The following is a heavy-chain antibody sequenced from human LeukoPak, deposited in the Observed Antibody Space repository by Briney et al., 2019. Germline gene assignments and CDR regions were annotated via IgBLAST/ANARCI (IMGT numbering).Heavy chain of an antibody. CDR1: GFTFSSYV. D-gene: IGHD6-19*01. V-gene: IGHV4-34*01. Sequence: GSLRLSCAVSGFTFSSYVMSWVRQPPGKGLEWIGEINHSGSTNYNPSLKSRVTISVDTSKNQFSLKLSSVTAADTAVYYCARHGVAVAAYYYMDVWGKGTTVTISS. CDR2: INHSGST. J-gene: IGHJ6*03. CDR3: ARHGVAVAAYYYMDV.